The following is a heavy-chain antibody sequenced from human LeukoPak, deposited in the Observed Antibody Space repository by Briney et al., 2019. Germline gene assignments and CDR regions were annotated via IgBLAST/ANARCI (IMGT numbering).Heavy chain of an antibody. CDR1: GFNLNTKW. J-gene: IGHJ4*02. V-gene: IGHV3-7*01. CDR2: INQDGSEK. Sequence: PGGSLRLSCEASGFNLNTKWMTWVRQAPGKGLEWVANINQDGSEKYYVDSVKGRFTISRDNAENSLYLEMTGLMVEDTAVYSCADPPSDYWGQGALVAVSS. CDR3: ADPPSDY.